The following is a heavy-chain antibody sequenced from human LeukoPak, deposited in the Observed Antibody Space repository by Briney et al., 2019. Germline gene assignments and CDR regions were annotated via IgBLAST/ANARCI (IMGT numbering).Heavy chain of an antibody. CDR1: GFTFSSYA. V-gene: IGHV3-23*01. Sequence: GGSLRLSCAASGFTFSSYAMSWVRQAPGKGLEWVSAISGSGGSTYYADSVKGRFTISRDNSKNTLYLQMNSLRAEGTAVYYCAKDVAARTTGYFDYWGQGTLVTVSS. D-gene: IGHD6-6*01. J-gene: IGHJ4*02. CDR3: AKDVAARTTGYFDY. CDR2: ISGSGGST.